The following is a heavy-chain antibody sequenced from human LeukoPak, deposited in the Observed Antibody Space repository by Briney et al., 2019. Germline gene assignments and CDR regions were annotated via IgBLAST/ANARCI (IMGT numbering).Heavy chain of an antibody. CDR3: ARSEWADY. CDR2: ISSTSTTI. V-gene: IGHV3-48*02. CDR1: GFTFSRFS. Sequence: PGGSLRLSCAASGFTFSRFSMNWVRQSPEKGLEWLSFISSTSTTIYYADSVKGRFTISRDNAKNSLYLQMNSLRDDDTAVYYCARSEWADYLGQGTLVTVSS. J-gene: IGHJ4*02. D-gene: IGHD1-26*01.